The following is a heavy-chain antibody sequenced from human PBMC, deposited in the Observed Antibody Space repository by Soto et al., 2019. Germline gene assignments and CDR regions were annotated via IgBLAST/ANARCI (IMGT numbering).Heavy chain of an antibody. J-gene: IGHJ6*02. D-gene: IGHD3-3*01. CDR1: GASVNSGSFY. CDR3: AREGWNYYYGMDV. Sequence: PSETLSLTCTVSGASVNSGSFYWTWIRQPPGKGLEWIGHLYYSGITNYNPSLKSRVAISVDTTKNQFSLKMGPVTAADTAVYYCAREGWNYYYGMDVWGQGTTVTVSS. CDR2: LYYSGIT. V-gene: IGHV4-61*01.